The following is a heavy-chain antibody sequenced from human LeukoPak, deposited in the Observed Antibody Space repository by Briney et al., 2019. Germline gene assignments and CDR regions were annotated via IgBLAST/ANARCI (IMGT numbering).Heavy chain of an antibody. V-gene: IGHV3-21*01. Sequence: PGGSLRLSCAASGFTFSSYSMNWVRQAPGKGLEWVSSISSSSSYIYYADSVKGRFTISRDNAKNSLYLQMNSLRAEDTAVYYCARQAMVRGVSFFNYWGQGTLVTVSS. CDR2: ISSSSSYI. CDR3: ARQAMVRGVSFFNY. CDR1: GFTFSSYS. J-gene: IGHJ4*02. D-gene: IGHD3-10*01.